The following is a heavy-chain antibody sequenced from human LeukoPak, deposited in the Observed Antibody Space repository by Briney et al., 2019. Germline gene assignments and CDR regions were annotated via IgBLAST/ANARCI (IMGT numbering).Heavy chain of an antibody. CDR2: ISGSGGST. Sequence: GGSLLLSCTASRFTFSRYGMHWVRQAPGKVLEWVSAISGSGGSTYYADSVKGRFTISRDNSKNTLYLQMNSLRAEDTAVYYCAKDVGIKWELGGIGDCWGQGTLVTVSS. D-gene: IGHD1-26*01. V-gene: IGHV3-23*01. CDR1: RFTFSRYG. CDR3: AKDVGIKWELGGIGDC. J-gene: IGHJ4*02.